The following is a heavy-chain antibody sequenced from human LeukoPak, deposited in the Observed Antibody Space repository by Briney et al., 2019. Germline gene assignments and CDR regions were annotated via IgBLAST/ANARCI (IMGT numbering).Heavy chain of an antibody. V-gene: IGHV3-53*01. CDR1: GFSVSSHY. J-gene: IGHJ4*02. D-gene: IGHD5-18*01. CDR3: VLAPTARGGIDS. Sequence: GGSLRLSCAASGFSVSSHYMSWVRQSPGKGLEWVSVYSDGYTYYADSVKGRFSISRDNFKNTLYLQMNSLRAEDTALYYCVLAPTARGGIDSWGQGTLVTVSS. CDR2: YSDGYT.